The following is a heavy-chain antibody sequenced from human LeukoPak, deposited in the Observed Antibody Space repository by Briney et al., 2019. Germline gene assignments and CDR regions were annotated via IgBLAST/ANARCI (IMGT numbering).Heavy chain of an antibody. CDR1: GFTFTSYT. CDR3: ARKSLWFKYYDY. Sequence: GGCLRLSCAASGFTFTSYTMHWVRQPPGQGLEWVAATSYDGGNRYYADYVKGRYTISRDNSNNTLFLQTKSLRPEDTAVYFCARKSLWFKYYDYWGQGIWVTVSS. CDR2: TSYDGGNR. J-gene: IGHJ4*02. D-gene: IGHD2-21*01. V-gene: IGHV3-30*01.